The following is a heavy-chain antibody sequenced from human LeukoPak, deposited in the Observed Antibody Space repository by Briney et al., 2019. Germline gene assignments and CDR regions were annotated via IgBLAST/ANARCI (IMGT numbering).Heavy chain of an antibody. CDR1: GGSISSYY. CDR3: ARDLSVTGWFDP. Sequence: SETLSLTCTVSGGSISSYYWSWIRQPPGKGLEWIGYIYYSGSTNYNPSLKSRVTISVDTSKNQFSLKLSSVTAADTAVYYCARDLSVTGWFDPWGQGTLVTVSS. J-gene: IGHJ5*02. CDR2: IYYSGST. D-gene: IGHD2/OR15-2a*01. V-gene: IGHV4-59*01.